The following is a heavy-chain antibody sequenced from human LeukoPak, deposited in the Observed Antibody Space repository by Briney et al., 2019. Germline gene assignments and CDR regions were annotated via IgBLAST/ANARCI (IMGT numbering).Heavy chain of an antibody. Sequence: GGSLRLSCAASGFTFSSFSMHWVRQAPGKGLEWVAVVSYDGSKKYYADSVKGRFTISRDNSKNTLHLQMNSLRAEDTAVYYCARDVLVGATTPFDYWGQGTLVTVSS. V-gene: IGHV3-30-3*01. CDR2: VSYDGSKK. D-gene: IGHD1-26*01. J-gene: IGHJ4*02. CDR1: GFTFSSFS. CDR3: ARDVLVGATTPFDY.